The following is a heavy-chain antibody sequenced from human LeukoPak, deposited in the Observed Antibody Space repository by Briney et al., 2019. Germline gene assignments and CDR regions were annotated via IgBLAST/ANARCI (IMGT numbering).Heavy chain of an antibody. CDR3: ARVRAYDSSGYYYVGPLDY. V-gene: IGHV1-18*01. CDR2: ISAYNGNT. CDR1: GYTFTSYG. D-gene: IGHD3-22*01. J-gene: IGHJ4*02. Sequence: GASVKVSCKASGYTFTSYGISWVRQAPGQGLEWMGWISAYNGNTNYAQKLQGRVTMTTDTSTSTAYMELRSLRSDDTAVYYCARVRAYDSSGYYYVGPLDYWGRGTLVTVSS.